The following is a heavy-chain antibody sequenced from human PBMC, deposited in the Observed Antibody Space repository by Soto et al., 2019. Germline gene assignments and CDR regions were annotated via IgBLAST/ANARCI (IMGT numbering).Heavy chain of an antibody. D-gene: IGHD2-15*01. CDR3: ARDYGHDCSGGNCYFYF. Sequence: QVQLVQSGAEVKKPGSSVKVSCKASGDTFNKYAINWVRQAPGHGLEWVGGIIPLFGTPNYAQKFQGRVTITADESTSTAHMELRSLRSEDTAMYYCARDYGHDCSGGNCYFYFWGQGTLVTVSS. V-gene: IGHV1-69*01. J-gene: IGHJ4*02. CDR1: GDTFNKYA. CDR2: IIPLFGTP.